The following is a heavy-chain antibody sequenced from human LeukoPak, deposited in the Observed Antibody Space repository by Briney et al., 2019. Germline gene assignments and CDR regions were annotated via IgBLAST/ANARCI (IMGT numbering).Heavy chain of an antibody. CDR3: VKVGGSGSYYNTPFDS. CDR1: GFTFNDHA. CDR2: ISWNSDTI. D-gene: IGHD3-10*01. Sequence: GRSLRLSCAASGFTFNDHAMNWVRQAPGKGLEWVSGISWNSDTIGYADSVKGRFTISRDNAKRSLYLQMNSLRPEDTALYYCVKVGGSGSYYNTPFDSWGQGALVTVSS. V-gene: IGHV3-9*01. J-gene: IGHJ4*02.